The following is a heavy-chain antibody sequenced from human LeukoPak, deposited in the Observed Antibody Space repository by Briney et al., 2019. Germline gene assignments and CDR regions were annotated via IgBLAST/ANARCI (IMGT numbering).Heavy chain of an antibody. V-gene: IGHV3-23*01. CDR3: AKTGLKVPRSYFDY. CDR2: IGDSGGST. J-gene: IGHJ4*02. D-gene: IGHD3-10*01. CDR1: GFTFSSYA. Sequence: PGGSLRLSCAASGFTFSSYAMSWVRQAPGEGLEWVSAIGDSGGSTYYADSVRGRFTISRDNSKNTLYLQMNSLRAEDTDIYYCAKTGLKVPRSYFDYWGQGALVTVSS.